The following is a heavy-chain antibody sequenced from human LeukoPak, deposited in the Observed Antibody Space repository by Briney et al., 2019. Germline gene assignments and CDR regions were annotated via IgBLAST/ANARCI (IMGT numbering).Heavy chain of an antibody. CDR3: ARGYGDYVYY. D-gene: IGHD4-17*01. Sequence: GGSLRLSCAASVFTVSSNYMRWVRQAPGKGLEWVSVIYSGGTTYYTDSVKGRFTISRDNSKNTLYLQMNSLRAEDTAVYYCARGYGDYVYYWGQGTLVTVSS. V-gene: IGHV3-66*01. CDR2: IYSGGTT. CDR1: VFTVSSNY. J-gene: IGHJ4*02.